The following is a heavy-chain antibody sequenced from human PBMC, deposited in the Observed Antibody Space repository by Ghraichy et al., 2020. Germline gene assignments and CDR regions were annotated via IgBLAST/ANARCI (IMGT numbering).Heavy chain of an antibody. CDR3: ARFPYNWNYVGFSHYYGMDV. CDR1: GGSISSYY. J-gene: IGHJ6*02. D-gene: IGHD1-7*01. V-gene: IGHV4-59*08. CDR2: IYYSGST. Sequence: SQTLSLTCTVSGGSISSYYWSWIRQPPGKGLEWIGYIYYSGSTNYNPSLKSRVTISVDTSKNQFSLKLSSVTAADTAVYYCARFPYNWNYVGFSHYYGMDVWGQGTTVTVSS.